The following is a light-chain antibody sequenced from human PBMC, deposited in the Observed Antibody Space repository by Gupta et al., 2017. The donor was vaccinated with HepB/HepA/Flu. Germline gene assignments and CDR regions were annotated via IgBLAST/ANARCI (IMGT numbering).Light chain of an antibody. CDR2: YYSDSDK. CDR1: SDINVGSYN. CDR3: MIWPSNAVV. V-gene: IGLV5-37*01. Sequence: QPVLTQPPSSSASPGESARLTCTLPSDINVGSYNIYWYQQKPGSPPRYPLYYYSDSDKGQGSGVPIRFSGSKDASANTGILLISGLQSEDEADYYCMIWPSNAVVFGGGTKLTVL. J-gene: IGLJ2*01.